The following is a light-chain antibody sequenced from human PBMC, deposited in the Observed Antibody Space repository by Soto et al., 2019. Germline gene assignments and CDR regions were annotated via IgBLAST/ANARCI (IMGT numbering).Light chain of an antibody. CDR1: QSISSY. CDR2: AAS. Sequence: DIQMTHSPSSLSASVVDRVTITFLASQSISSYLNWYQQKPGKAPKLLIYAASSLQSGVPSRFSGSGSGTAFTLTISSLQPEDFATYYCQQSYSTPINFGQGTRLEI. CDR3: QQSYSTPIN. V-gene: IGKV1-39*01. J-gene: IGKJ5*01.